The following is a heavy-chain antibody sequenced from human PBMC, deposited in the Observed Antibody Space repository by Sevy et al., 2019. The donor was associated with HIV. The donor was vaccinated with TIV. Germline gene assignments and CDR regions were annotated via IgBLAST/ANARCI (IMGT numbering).Heavy chain of an antibody. V-gene: IGHV3-23*01. CDR2: ISGPRALT. J-gene: IGHJ3*02. D-gene: IGHD4-17*01. CDR1: GFTFRSYA. CDR3: AKGDEPAADYADYVPNAFDI. Sequence: GGSLRLSCAVSGFTFRSYAMSWVRQAPGKGLEWVSSISGPRALTYYAESVKGRFTISRDNSKNTLFLQMNSLRAEDTALYYCAKGDEPAADYADYVPNAFDIWGQGTMVTVSS.